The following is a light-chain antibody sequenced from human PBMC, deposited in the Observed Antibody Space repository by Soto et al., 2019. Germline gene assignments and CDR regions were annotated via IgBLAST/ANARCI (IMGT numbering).Light chain of an antibody. CDR1: ESISIW. J-gene: IGKJ5*01. V-gene: IGKV1-5*01. CDR2: AAF. Sequence: DIQMTQSPSTLSASVGDRVTITCRANESISIWLAWYQQKPGKAPKILIYAAFTLESGVPSRFSGSGSGTEFTLTISSLQPDDFATYYCQQYNSFSGTFGQGTRLEIK. CDR3: QQYNSFSGT.